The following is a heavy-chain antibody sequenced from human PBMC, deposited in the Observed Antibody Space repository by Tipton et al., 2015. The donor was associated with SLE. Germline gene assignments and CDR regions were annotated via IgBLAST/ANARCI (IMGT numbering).Heavy chain of an antibody. CDR3: ASGTLEWSHEPDY. D-gene: IGHD3-3*01. V-gene: IGHV4-39*07. J-gene: IGHJ4*02. CDR1: GGSISSSSYY. CDR2: IYYSGNT. Sequence: TLSLTCTVSGGSISSSSYYWGWIRQPPGKGLEWIGSIYYSGNTYYNPSLKSRVTISVNTSKNQFSLRLSSVTAADTAMFYCASGTLEWSHEPDYWGQGTLVTVSS.